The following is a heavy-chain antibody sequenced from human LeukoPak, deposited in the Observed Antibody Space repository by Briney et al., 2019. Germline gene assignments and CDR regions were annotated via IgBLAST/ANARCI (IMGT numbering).Heavy chain of an antibody. V-gene: IGHV5-51*01. CDR2: IYPGDSDT. J-gene: IGHJ6*03. D-gene: IGHD3-3*01. CDR3: ARSAPYYDFWSGYRAMDV. Sequence: GESLKISCKGSGYSFTSYWIGWVRQMPGKGLEWMGIIYPGDSDTRYSPSFQGQVTISADKSISTAYLQWSSLKASDTAMYYCARSAPYYDFWSGYRAMDVWGKGTTVTVSS. CDR1: GYSFTSYW.